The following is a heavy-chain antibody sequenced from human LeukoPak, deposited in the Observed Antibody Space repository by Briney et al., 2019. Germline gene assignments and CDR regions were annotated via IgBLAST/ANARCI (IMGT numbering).Heavy chain of an antibody. V-gene: IGHV1-2*02. CDR1: GYTFTGYY. D-gene: IGHD5-12*01. CDR3: ARGARRWLRSKYYFDY. CDR2: INPNSGGT. Sequence: ASVKVSCKASGYTFTGYYMHWVRQAPGQGLEWMGWINPNSGGTNYAQKFQGRVTMTRDTSISTAYMELSRLRSDDTAVYYCARGARRWLRSKYYFDYWGQGTLVTVSS. J-gene: IGHJ4*02.